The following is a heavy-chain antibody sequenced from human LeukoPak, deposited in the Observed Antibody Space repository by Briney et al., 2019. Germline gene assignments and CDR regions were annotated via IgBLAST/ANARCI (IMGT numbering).Heavy chain of an antibody. Sequence: PGGSLRLSCAASGFTVSSNYMSWVRQAPGKGLEWVSAISGSGGSTYYADSVKGRFTISRDNSKNTLYLQMNSLRAEDTAVYYCASSRFGIAAAAPKGGVDYWGQGTLVTVSS. V-gene: IGHV3-23*01. CDR2: ISGSGGST. J-gene: IGHJ4*02. CDR3: ASSRFGIAAAAPKGGVDY. D-gene: IGHD6-13*01. CDR1: GFTVSSNY.